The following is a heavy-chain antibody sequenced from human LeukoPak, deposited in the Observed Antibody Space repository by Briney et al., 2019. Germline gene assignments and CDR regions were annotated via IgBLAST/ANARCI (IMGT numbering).Heavy chain of an antibody. Sequence: GASVTVSCKASGYTFTGYYVHWVRQAPGQGLEWMGWINPNSGGTNYAQKFQGRVTMTRDTSISTAYMELSRLRSDDTAVYYCARGDHYDVLTGLQTPSHLSDYWGQGTLVTVSS. CDR3: ARGDHYDVLTGLQTPSHLSDY. J-gene: IGHJ4*02. CDR2: INPNSGGT. D-gene: IGHD3-9*01. V-gene: IGHV1-2*02. CDR1: GYTFTGYY.